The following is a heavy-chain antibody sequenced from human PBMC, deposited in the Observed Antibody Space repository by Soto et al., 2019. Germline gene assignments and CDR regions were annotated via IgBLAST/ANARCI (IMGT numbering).Heavy chain of an antibody. Sequence: QVQLQESGPGLVKPSQTLSLTCTVSGGSISSGGYYWSWIRQHPGKGLEWIGDIYYSGSTYYNPSLKTRVTISVDTSKNQFSLKLSSVTAADTAVYYCARTLERRSIYYYYGMDVWGQGTTVTVSS. V-gene: IGHV4-31*03. CDR2: IYYSGST. CDR3: ARTLERRSIYYYYGMDV. D-gene: IGHD1-1*01. CDR1: GGSISSGGYY. J-gene: IGHJ6*02.